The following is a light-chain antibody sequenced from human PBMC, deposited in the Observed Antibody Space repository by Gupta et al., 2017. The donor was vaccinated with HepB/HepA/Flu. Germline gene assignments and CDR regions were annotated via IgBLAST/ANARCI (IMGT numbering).Light chain of an antibody. Sequence: ALRMTQSPSSFSASTGDRVTITFRASEDIYNHLAWYQQKPGEAPNLLIHDASTVEGGVPSRFSGSGSGTDFTLTITARQSEDFGTYYCQQEHFSPFNFGGGTKVDIK. CDR1: EDIYNH. CDR3: QQEHFSPFN. CDR2: DAS. V-gene: IGKV1-8*01. J-gene: IGKJ4*01.